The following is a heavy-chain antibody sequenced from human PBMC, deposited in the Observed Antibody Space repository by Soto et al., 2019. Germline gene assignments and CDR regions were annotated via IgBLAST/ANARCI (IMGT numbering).Heavy chain of an antibody. CDR1: GGSISSFY. D-gene: IGHD2-15*01. CDR2: INSGGTN. J-gene: IGHJ4*02. Sequence: PSETLCLTCTVSGGSISSFYWSWIRQPAGKGLEWSGRINSGGTNNYNPSLKSRVTMSVDTSKIQFSLRLSSVTAADTAMYYCARGISRLDYWGQGALVTVSS. CDR3: ARGISRLDY. V-gene: IGHV4-4*07.